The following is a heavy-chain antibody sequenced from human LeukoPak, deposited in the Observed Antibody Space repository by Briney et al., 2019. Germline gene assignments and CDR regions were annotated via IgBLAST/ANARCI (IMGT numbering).Heavy chain of an antibody. CDR3: ARAARTAAGGYYFDC. V-gene: IGHV1-46*01. Sequence: ASVKVSCKASGYTFTSYYMHWVRQAPGQGLEWMGIINPSGGSTSYAQKFQGRVTMTRDMSTSTVYMELRSLRSEDTGVYYCARAARTAAGGYYFDCWGQGTLVTVSS. CDR1: GYTFTSYY. D-gene: IGHD6-13*01. J-gene: IGHJ4*02. CDR2: INPSGGST.